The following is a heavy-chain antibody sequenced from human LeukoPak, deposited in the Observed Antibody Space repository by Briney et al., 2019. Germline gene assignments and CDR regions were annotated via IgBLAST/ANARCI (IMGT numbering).Heavy chain of an antibody. V-gene: IGHV4-59*12. D-gene: IGHD3-22*01. J-gene: IGHJ6*02. Sequence: PSETLSLNCTVSGDSINNYYWSWIRQPPGKGLEWIGYIFYSGGTKYNPSLKSRVAISVDTSKNQFSLKLSSVTAADTAVYYCARGPHYYDSSGYYHYYYYGMDVWGQGTTVTVSS. CDR1: GDSINNYY. CDR3: ARGPHYYDSSGYYHYYYYGMDV. CDR2: IFYSGGT.